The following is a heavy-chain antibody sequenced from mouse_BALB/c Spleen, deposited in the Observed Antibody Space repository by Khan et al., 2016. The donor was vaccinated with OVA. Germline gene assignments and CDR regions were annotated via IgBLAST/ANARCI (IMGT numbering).Heavy chain of an antibody. CDR2: ISTGGST. CDR3: SRGDYHGRGYFDV. J-gene: IGHJ1*01. CDR1: GLTFSIYA. D-gene: IGHD1-2*01. V-gene: IGHV5-6-5*01. Sequence: EVELVESGGGLVKPGGSLELSCAASGLTFSIYAMSWVRQTPEKRLEWVASISTGGSTYYVHRVKGRFTISRDNARNMLYLRMSSLRSEDTAMYYCSRGDYHGRGYFDVWGAGTLVTVSS.